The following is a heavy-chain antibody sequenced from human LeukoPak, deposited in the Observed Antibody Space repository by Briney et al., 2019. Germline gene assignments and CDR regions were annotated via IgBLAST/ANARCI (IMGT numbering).Heavy chain of an antibody. V-gene: IGHV3-48*01. CDR1: GFTFSSYS. CDR2: ISSNRTT. CDR3: ARGSYGGYYFDY. D-gene: IGHD4-17*01. Sequence: GGSLRLSCAASGFTFSSYSMNWVRQAPGKGLEWVSYISSNRTTIYTDSVKGRFTISRDNVKNSVYLQMNSLRAEDTAVYYCARGSYGGYYFDYWGQGTLVTVSS. J-gene: IGHJ4*02.